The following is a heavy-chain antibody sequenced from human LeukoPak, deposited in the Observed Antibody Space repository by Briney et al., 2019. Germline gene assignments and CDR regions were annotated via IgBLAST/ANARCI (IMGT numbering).Heavy chain of an antibody. CDR1: GFTFSDYY. D-gene: IGHD4-17*01. CDR2: ISSSGSTM. Sequence: TPGGSLRLSCAASGFTFSDYYMSWIRQAPGKGLEWASYISSSGSTMYYADSVKGRFTISRDNAKNSLYLQMNSLRAEDTALYYCAKDIVRGVTTVTTHAFDIWGQGTMVTVSS. J-gene: IGHJ3*02. CDR3: AKDIVRGVTTVTTHAFDI. V-gene: IGHV3-11*01.